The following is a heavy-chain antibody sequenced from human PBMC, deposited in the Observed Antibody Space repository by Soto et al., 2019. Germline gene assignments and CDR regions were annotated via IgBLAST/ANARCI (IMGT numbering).Heavy chain of an antibody. J-gene: IGHJ4*02. V-gene: IGHV4-59*01. CDR2: IYASGAT. CDR1: GGSISTYY. CDR3: ARSHSCDGSIYHYYFDF. Sequence: SETLSLTCAVSGGSISTYYWSWIRQPPGGTLEWIGYIYASGATTYNPSLQSRVTMSVDMPNNEFSPELTSLTAADTAVYYCARSHSCDGSIYHYYFDFWGQGALVTVSS. D-gene: IGHD3-10*01.